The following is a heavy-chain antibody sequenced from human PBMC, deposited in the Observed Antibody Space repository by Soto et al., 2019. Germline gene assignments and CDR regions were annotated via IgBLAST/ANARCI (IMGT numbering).Heavy chain of an antibody. CDR1: GGSISSGGYY. V-gene: IGHV4-31*03. J-gene: IGHJ5*02. D-gene: IGHD3-22*01. CDR2: IYYSGST. Sequence: QVQLQESGPGLVKPSQTLSLTCTVSGGSISSGGYYWSWIRQHPGKGLEWIGYIYYSGSTYYNPSLKSRVTIAVDTSKNQFSLKLSSVTAADTAVYYCARVLGDSSGPVNWFDPWGQGTLVTVSS. CDR3: ARVLGDSSGPVNWFDP.